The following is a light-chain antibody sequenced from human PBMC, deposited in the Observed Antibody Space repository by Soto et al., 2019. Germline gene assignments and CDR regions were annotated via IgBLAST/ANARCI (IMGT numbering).Light chain of an antibody. Sequence: QSVLTQPPSASGTPGQRVTISCSGSSSNIGGNAVNWYQQLPGTTPKLLIYSNNQLPSGVPDRFSGSKSGTSASLAISGLQSEEEADYYCAAWDDSLSGYVFGTGTKVTVL. CDR3: AAWDDSLSGYV. J-gene: IGLJ1*01. CDR1: SSNIGGNA. CDR2: SNN. V-gene: IGLV1-44*01.